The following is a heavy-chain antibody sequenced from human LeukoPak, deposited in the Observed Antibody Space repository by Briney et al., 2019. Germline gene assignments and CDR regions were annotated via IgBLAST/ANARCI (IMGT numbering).Heavy chain of an antibody. CDR1: GGSISSYY. D-gene: IGHD3-22*01. CDR2: IYYSGST. CDR3: ARAGDYYDREGAGYFDY. V-gene: IGHV4-59*01. Sequence: SETLSLTCTVSGGSISSYYWSWIRQPPGKGLEWIGYIYYSGSTNYNPSLKSRVTISVDTSKNQFSLKLSSVTAADTAVYYCARAGDYYDREGAGYFDYWGQGTLVTVSS. J-gene: IGHJ4*02.